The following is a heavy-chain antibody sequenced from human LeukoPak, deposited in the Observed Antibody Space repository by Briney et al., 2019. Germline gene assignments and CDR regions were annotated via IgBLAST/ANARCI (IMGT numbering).Heavy chain of an antibody. CDR3: AREGYYDSSGYYYGY. Sequence: PGGSLRLSCAASGFTFSSYWMSWVRQALGKGLEWVANIKQDGSEKYYVDSVKGRFTISRDNAKNSLYLQMNSLRAEDTAVYYCAREGYYDSSGYYYGYWGQGTLVTVSS. J-gene: IGHJ4*02. D-gene: IGHD3-22*01. CDR1: GFTFSSYW. CDR2: IKQDGSEK. V-gene: IGHV3-7*01.